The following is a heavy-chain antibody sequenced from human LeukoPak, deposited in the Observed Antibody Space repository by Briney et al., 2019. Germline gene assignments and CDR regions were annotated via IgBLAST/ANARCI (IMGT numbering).Heavy chain of an antibody. D-gene: IGHD6-6*01. V-gene: IGHV3-23*01. Sequence: PGGSLRLSSAASGFTFSSYALTWVRQAPGKGLEWVSSISDSGDRTHYADSVKGRFTISRVNSKNTLFLQMSNLRTEDTAVYYCANSSLAWGQGTLVTVSS. CDR1: GFTFSSYA. CDR3: ANSSLA. J-gene: IGHJ4*02. CDR2: ISDSGDRT.